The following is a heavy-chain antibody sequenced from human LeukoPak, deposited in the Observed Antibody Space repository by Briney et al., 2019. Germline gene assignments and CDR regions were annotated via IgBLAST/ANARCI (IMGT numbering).Heavy chain of an antibody. Sequence: ASVKVSCKASGGTFSSYAISWVRQAPGQGLEWMGGIIPIFGTANYAQKFQGRVTITADESTSTAYMELSSLRSEDTAVYYCARDSAPDPLAVAPTGYRGQGTLVTVSS. CDR2: IIPIFGTA. J-gene: IGHJ4*02. CDR3: ARDSAPDPLAVAPTGY. V-gene: IGHV1-69*13. D-gene: IGHD6-19*01. CDR1: GGTFSSYA.